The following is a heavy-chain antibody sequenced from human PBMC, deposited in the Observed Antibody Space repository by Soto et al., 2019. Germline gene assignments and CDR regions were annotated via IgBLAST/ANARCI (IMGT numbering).Heavy chain of an antibody. V-gene: IGHV3-33*01. CDR1: GFTFSSYG. D-gene: IGHD3-10*01. Sequence: QVQLVESGGGVVQPGRSLRLSCAASGFTFSSYGMHWVRQAPGKGLEWVAVIWYDGSNKYYADSVKGRFTISRDNSKKXRYLQMNSLRAEDTAVYYCARDRTHYYGSGSPHFDYWGQGTLVTVSS. J-gene: IGHJ4*02. CDR2: IWYDGSNK. CDR3: ARDRTHYYGSGSPHFDY.